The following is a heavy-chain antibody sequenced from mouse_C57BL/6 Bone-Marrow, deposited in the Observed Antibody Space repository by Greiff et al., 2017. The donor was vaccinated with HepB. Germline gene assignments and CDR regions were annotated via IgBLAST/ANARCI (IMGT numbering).Heavy chain of an antibody. CDR1: GFNIKDDY. CDR3: TSSDSSGSFAY. CDR2: IDPENGDT. Sequence: EVKLQESGAELVRPGASVKLSCTASGFNIKDDYMHWVKQRPEQGLEWIGWIDPENGDTEYASKFQGKATITADTSSNTAYLQLSSLTSEDTAVYYCTSSDSSGSFAYWGQGTLVTVSA. V-gene: IGHV14-4*01. J-gene: IGHJ3*01. D-gene: IGHD3-2*02.